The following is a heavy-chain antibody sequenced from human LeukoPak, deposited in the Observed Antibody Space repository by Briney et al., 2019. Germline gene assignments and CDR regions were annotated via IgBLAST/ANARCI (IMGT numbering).Heavy chain of an antibody. Sequence: GGSLRLSCAASGFTFSSYAMSWVRQAPGKGLEWVSAISGSGGSTYYADSVKGRFTISRDNSKNTLYLQMNSLRAEDTAVYYRANYGIWFGELSSSYWGQGTLVTVSS. CDR1: GFTFSSYA. J-gene: IGHJ4*02. CDR2: ISGSGGST. CDR3: ANYGIWFGELSSSY. D-gene: IGHD3-10*01. V-gene: IGHV3-23*01.